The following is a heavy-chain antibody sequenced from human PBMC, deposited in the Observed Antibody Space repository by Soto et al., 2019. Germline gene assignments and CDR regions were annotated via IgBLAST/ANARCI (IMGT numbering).Heavy chain of an antibody. CDR2: IFFRGST. V-gene: IGHV4-30-4*08. J-gene: IGHJ3*01. D-gene: IGHD2-21*02. CDR1: GGSISSRDYY. Sequence: SETLSLTCTVSGGSISSRDYYWNWIRQPPGKGLEWIGNIFFRGSTHYNPSLESRLSMSVDTSRNQFSLRLTPVTAADTAVYYCARVVTADDAFDVWGQGTMVTVSS. CDR3: ARVVTADDAFDV.